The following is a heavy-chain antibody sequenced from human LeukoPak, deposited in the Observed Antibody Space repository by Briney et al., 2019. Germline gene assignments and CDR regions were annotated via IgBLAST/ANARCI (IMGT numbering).Heavy chain of an antibody. CDR3: ARGYSSGWYLF. Sequence: VASVKVSCKASGGTFSSSAISWVRQAPGQGLGWMGRIIPILGIANYAQKFQGRVTITADKSTSTAYMELSSLRSEDTAVYYCARGYSSGWYLFWGQGTLVTVSS. D-gene: IGHD6-19*01. CDR2: IIPILGIA. CDR1: GGTFSSSA. J-gene: IGHJ4*02. V-gene: IGHV1-69*04.